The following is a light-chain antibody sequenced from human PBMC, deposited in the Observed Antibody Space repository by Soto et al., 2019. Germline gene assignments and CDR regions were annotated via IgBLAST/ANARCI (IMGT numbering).Light chain of an antibody. V-gene: IGKV1-39*01. CDR2: GAS. Sequence: DIPMTQSPSSLSASVGDRVTITCRASQTIRRYLNRYQQKSGKAPKLLIFGASNLHTGVPSRFSGSGSETEFTLTISSLQPEDFATYSCQQSYTMPFTFGPGTKVDFK. J-gene: IGKJ3*01. CDR3: QQSYTMPFT. CDR1: QTIRRY.